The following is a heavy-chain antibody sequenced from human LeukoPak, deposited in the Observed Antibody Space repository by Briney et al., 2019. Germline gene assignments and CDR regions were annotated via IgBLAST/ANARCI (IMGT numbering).Heavy chain of an antibody. CDR2: ISSGSTYT. D-gene: IGHD3-9*01. Sequence: PGGSLRLSCAASGFTFTDHYMSWIRQAPGKGLEWVSYISSGSTYTNYADSVKGRFTISRDNAKNSLYLQMNSLRAEDTAVYYCARGGSDILTQHDYWGQGTLVTVSS. J-gene: IGHJ4*02. CDR3: ARGGSDILTQHDY. V-gene: IGHV3-11*06. CDR1: GFTFTDHY.